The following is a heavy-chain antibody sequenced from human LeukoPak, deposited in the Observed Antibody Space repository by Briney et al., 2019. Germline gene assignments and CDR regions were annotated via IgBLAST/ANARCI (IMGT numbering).Heavy chain of an antibody. CDR2: IYTSGST. D-gene: IGHD3-9*01. CDR3: ARDAPYDILTGYSTPFDY. CDR1: GGSITSYY. Sequence: SETLSLTCLVYGGSITSYYWSWIRPPAGKGLEWIGRIYTSGSTNYNPSLKSRVTMSVDTSKNQFSLKLSSVTAADTAVYYCARDAPYDILTGYSTPFDYWGQGILVTVSS. V-gene: IGHV4-4*07. J-gene: IGHJ4*02.